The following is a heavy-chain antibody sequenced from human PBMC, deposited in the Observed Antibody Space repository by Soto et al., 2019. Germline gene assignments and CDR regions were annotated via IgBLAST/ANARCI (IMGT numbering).Heavy chain of an antibody. Sequence: QVQLQESGPGLVKPSETLSLTCTVSGGSISSYYWSWIRQPPGKGLEWIGYIYYSGSTNYNPSLKSRVTISVDTSKNQFSLKLSSVTAADTAVYYCARRSYRGYFDYWGQGTLVTVSS. J-gene: IGHJ4*02. CDR2: IYYSGST. CDR1: GGSISSYY. V-gene: IGHV4-59*01. D-gene: IGHD3-10*01. CDR3: ARRSYRGYFDY.